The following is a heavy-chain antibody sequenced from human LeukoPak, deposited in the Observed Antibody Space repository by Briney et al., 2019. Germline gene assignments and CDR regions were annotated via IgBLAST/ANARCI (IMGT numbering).Heavy chain of an antibody. CDR3: AREGADFWSGSAQNWFAP. V-gene: IGHV1-69*04. CDR1: GGTFSSYT. CDR2: IISILDIA. D-gene: IGHD3-3*01. J-gene: IGHJ5*02. Sequence: SVNVSCKASGGTFSSYTISWVRQAPGQGLEWMGRIISILDIANYAQKFQGRVTITADKSTSTAYMKLSSLRSEDTAVYYCAREGADFWSGSAQNWFAPWGQGTLVTVSS.